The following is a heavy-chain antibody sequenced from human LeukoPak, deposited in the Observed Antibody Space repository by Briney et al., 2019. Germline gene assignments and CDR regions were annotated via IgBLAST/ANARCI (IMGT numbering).Heavy chain of an antibody. CDR1: GYTFTSYY. Sequence: EASVKVSCKASGYTFTSYYMHWVRQAPGQGLEWMGIINPSGGSASYAQKSQGRVTMTRDTSTSTVYMELSSLRSEDTAVYYCARDYDPYYYDSSGSSYFDYWGQGTLVTVSS. V-gene: IGHV1-46*01. J-gene: IGHJ4*02. CDR2: INPSGGSA. D-gene: IGHD3-22*01. CDR3: ARDYDPYYYDSSGSSYFDY.